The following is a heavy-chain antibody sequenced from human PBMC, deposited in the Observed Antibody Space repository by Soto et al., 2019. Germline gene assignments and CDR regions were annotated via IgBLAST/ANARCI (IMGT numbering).Heavy chain of an antibody. J-gene: IGHJ4*02. Sequence: GGSLRLSCAASGFTFSSYAMHWVRQAPGKGLEWVAVISYDGSNKYYADSVKGRFTISRDNSKNTLYLQMNSLRAEDTAVYYCARDLSGSYPFAGTDYWGQGTLVTVSS. CDR2: ISYDGSNK. V-gene: IGHV3-30-3*01. CDR3: ARDLSGSYPFAGTDY. CDR1: GFTFSSYA. D-gene: IGHD1-26*01.